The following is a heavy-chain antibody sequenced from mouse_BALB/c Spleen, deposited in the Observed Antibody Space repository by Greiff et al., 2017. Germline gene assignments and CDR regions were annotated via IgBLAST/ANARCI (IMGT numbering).Heavy chain of an antibody. CDR2: IDPAYGNT. V-gene: IGHV14-3*02. CDR1: GFNIKDTY. Sequence: EVQLQQSGAELVKPGASVKLSCTASGFNIKDTYMHWVKQRPEQGLEWIGRIDPAYGNTKYDPKFQGKATITADTSSNTAYLQLSSLTSEDTAVYYCAEGYGYGYWGQGTTLTVSS. CDR3: AEGYGYGY. J-gene: IGHJ2*01. D-gene: IGHD1-2*01.